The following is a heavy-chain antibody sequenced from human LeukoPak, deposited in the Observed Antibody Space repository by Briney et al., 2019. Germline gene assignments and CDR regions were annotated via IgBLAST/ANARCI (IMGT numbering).Heavy chain of an antibody. CDR1: GYSISSGYY. CDR2: IRQSGTT. Sequence: SETLSLTCTVSGYSISSGYYWGWIRQPPGKGLEWIGSIRQSGTTYHNPSLRSRVTISVDTSKNQFSLKLSSVTAADTAVYYCAKGYSSSWIDYYYYYMDVWGKGTTVTVSS. J-gene: IGHJ6*03. D-gene: IGHD6-13*01. CDR3: AKGYSSSWIDYYYYYMDV. V-gene: IGHV4-38-2*02.